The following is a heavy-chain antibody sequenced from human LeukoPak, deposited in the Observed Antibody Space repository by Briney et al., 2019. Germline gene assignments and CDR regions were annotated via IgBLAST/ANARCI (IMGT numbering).Heavy chain of an antibody. Sequence: PGGSLRLSCAASGFSFSASAIHWVRQTPGKGLEWVGRIRSKASTYATAYGVSVEGSFTISRDDSKTTTYLQMKSLKTDDSAVYYCSAVYDRLRTQEYYYMDVWGKGTTVTVSS. CDR3: SAVYDRLRTQEYYYMDV. CDR1: GFSFSASA. J-gene: IGHJ6*03. CDR2: IRSKASTYAT. V-gene: IGHV3-73*01. D-gene: IGHD3-22*01.